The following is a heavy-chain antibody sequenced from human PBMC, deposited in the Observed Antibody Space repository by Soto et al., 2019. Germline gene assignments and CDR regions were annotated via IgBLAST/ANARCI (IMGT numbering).Heavy chain of an antibody. CDR2: IKSKTDGGAT. CDR1: GFPFSDAW. D-gene: IGHD3-22*01. CDR3: ASGSSGYYYEAFAFDI. V-gene: IGHV3-15*01. J-gene: IGHJ3*02. Sequence: GGSLRLSFAASGFPFSDAWMSGVRQAPGKWLEWVGRIKSKTDGGATDYAAPVKGRFTISRDDSKNTLYLQMNSLRAEDTPVYYCASGSSGYYYEAFAFDIWRQGTMVTVSS.